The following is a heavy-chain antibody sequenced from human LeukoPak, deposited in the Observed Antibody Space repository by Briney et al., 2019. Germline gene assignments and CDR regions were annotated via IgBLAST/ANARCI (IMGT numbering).Heavy chain of an antibody. D-gene: IGHD2-2*02. Sequence: PGGSLRLSCAASGFTFSSYAMSWVRQAPGKGLEWVSAISGSGGSAYYADSVKGRFTISRDNSKNTLYLQMNSLRAEDTAVYYCANLRPIYLYFDPWGQGTLVTVSS. J-gene: IGHJ5*02. CDR2: ISGSGGSA. CDR1: GFTFSSYA. V-gene: IGHV3-23*01. CDR3: ANLRPIYLYFDP.